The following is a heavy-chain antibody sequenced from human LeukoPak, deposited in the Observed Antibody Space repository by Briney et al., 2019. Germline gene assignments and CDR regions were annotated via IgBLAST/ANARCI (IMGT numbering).Heavy chain of an antibody. J-gene: IGHJ4*02. D-gene: IGHD1-26*01. CDR3: ASGSYYSGDY. CDR1: GGTFNSYA. V-gene: IGHV1-69*05. Sequence: SVKVSCKASGGTFNSYAISWVRQAPGQGREWMGGIIPIFGTANYAQKFQGRVTITTDESTSTAYMELSSLRSEDTAVYYCASGSYYSGDYWGQGTLVTVSS. CDR2: IIPIFGTA.